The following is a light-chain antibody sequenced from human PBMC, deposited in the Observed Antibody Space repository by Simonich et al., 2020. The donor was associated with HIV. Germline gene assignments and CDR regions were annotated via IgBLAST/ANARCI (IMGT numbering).Light chain of an antibody. Sequence: NFMLTQPHSVSESPGKTVTISCPRSSGSLARNYVQWYQQRPGSSPTTVIYEDNQRPAGVPDRFSGSIDSSSNSASLTISGLKTEDEADYYCQSYDSSNVVFGGGTKLTVL. V-gene: IGLV6-57*01. CDR3: QSYDSSNVV. CDR2: EDN. J-gene: IGLJ2*01. CDR1: SGSLARNY.